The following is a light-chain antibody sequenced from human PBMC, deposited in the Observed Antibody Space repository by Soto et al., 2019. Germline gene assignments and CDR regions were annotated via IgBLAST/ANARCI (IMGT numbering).Light chain of an antibody. CDR3: SSYTVSSTHAL. J-gene: IGLJ2*01. Sequence: QSALTQPASVSGSPGQSITISCTGTSSDVGGYNYVSWYQQYPGKAPKLMIYDVTYRPSGVSDRFSGSKSGNTASLTISGLQAEDEADYYCSSYTVSSTHALFGGGTKLTVL. CDR2: DVT. CDR1: SSDVGGYNY. V-gene: IGLV2-14*03.